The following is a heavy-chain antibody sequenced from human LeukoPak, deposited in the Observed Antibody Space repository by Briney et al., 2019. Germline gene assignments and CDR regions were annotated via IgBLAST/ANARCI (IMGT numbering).Heavy chain of an antibody. V-gene: IGHV3-30*18. CDR2: ISYDGSNK. J-gene: IGHJ4*02. CDR1: GFTFSSYG. Sequence: GRSLRLSCAASGFTFSSYGMHWVRQAPGKGLEWVAVISYDGSNKYYADSVKGRFTISRDNSKNTLYLQMNSLRAEDTAVYYCAKEIITFGGVIVMYDYWGQGTLVTVSS. CDR3: AKEIITFGGVIVMYDY. D-gene: IGHD3-16*02.